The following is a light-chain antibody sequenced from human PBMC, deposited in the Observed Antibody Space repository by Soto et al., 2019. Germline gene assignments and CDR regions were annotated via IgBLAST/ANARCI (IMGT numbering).Light chain of an antibody. CDR3: QQYNNWPPL. CDR1: QGVTTN. V-gene: IGKV3-15*01. Sequence: EIVMTQSPDTLSVSPGARATLTCRAGQGVTTNFAWYQQKSGQSPRLLIYDVSIRATGVPARFSATGSETDFTLTISSLQSEDFAVYYCQQYNNWPPLFGQGTRLEIK. J-gene: IGKJ5*01. CDR2: DVS.